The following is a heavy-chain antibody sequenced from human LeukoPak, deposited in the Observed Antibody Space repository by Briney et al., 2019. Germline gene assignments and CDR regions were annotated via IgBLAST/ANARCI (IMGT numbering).Heavy chain of an antibody. J-gene: IGHJ4*02. CDR1: GFTFSSYA. V-gene: IGHV3-30-3*01. CDR2: ISYDGSNK. Sequence: GRSLRLSCAASGFTFSSYAMHWVRQAPGKGLEWVAVISYDGSNKYYADSVKGRFTISRDNSKNTLYLQMNSLRAEDTAVYYCARGTEEMTTVTTFDYWGQGTLVTVSS. CDR3: ARGTEEMTTVTTFDY. D-gene: IGHD4-11*01.